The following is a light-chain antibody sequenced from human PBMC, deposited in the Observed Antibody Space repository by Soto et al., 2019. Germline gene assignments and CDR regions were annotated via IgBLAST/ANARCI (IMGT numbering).Light chain of an antibody. Sequence: EIVLTQSPDTLSVSPGEKATLSCRASESASLNVVWYQQKLGQAPRLLVYDASTRATGIAARFSGAGSGTEFTLTISSLQSEDFAVYICQQHNKWPTTFGGGTRVDMK. CDR2: DAS. V-gene: IGKV3-15*01. J-gene: IGKJ4*01. CDR3: QQHNKWPTT. CDR1: ESASLN.